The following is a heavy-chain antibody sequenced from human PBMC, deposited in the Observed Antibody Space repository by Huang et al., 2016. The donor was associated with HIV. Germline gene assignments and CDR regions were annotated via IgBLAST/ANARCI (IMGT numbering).Heavy chain of an antibody. D-gene: IGHD2-2*01. J-gene: IGHJ5*02. CDR3: ARDETDGVAPAPRAYWFDP. CDR2: ISAYTGNT. CDR1: GYTFTAYG. V-gene: IGHV1-18*01. Sequence: QVQLVQSGAEVKKPGASVKVSCKASGYTFTAYGIRWVRQAPGQGLEWMGWISAYTGNTKYAQKLQGRVTMTTDASTSTAYMELRSLRSDDTAVYYCARDETDGVAPAPRAYWFDPWGQGTLVTVSS.